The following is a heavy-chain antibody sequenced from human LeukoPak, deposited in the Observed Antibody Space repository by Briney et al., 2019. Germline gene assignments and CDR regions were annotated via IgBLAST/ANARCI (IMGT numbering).Heavy chain of an antibody. D-gene: IGHD3-3*01. Sequence: GESLKISCKGSGYSFTSYWIAWVRQMPGKGLAWMGIIYPGHSDTRYSPAFQGRVTIRADKPIRNAYLQCSSQKTADRTMYYCARHRDYDFWSGYSPWGQGTLVTVSS. CDR2: IYPGHSDT. CDR3: ARHRDYDFWSGYSP. J-gene: IGHJ5*02. CDR1: GYSFTSYW. V-gene: IGHV5-51*01.